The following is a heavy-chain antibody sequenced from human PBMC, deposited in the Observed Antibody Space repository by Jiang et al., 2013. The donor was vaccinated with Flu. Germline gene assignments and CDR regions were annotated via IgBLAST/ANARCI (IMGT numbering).Heavy chain of an antibody. Sequence: GAEVKKPGASVKVSCKASGYTFTSYGISWVRQAPGQGLEWVGWISTYNGNTNYAQKFQGKVAMTTDTSTGTAYMELRSLTSDDTALYYCVRDRKNFDYWGQGTPVIVSS. J-gene: IGHJ4*02. CDR3: VRDRKNFDY. CDR1: GYTFTSYG. CDR2: ISTYNGNT. V-gene: IGHV1-18*04.